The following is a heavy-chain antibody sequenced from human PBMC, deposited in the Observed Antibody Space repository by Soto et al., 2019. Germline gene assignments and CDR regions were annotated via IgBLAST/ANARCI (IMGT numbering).Heavy chain of an antibody. J-gene: IGHJ1*01. V-gene: IGHV4-4*07. CDR1: GGSISSYY. CDR3: ASSDSLAVAGNGYFQH. D-gene: IGHD6-19*01. CDR2: IYTSGST. Sequence: SETLSLTCTVSGGSISSYYWSWIRQPAGKGLEWIGRIYTSGSTNYNPSLKSRVTMSVDTSKNQFSLKLSSVTAADTAVYYCASSDSLAVAGNGYFQHWGQGTLVTVSS.